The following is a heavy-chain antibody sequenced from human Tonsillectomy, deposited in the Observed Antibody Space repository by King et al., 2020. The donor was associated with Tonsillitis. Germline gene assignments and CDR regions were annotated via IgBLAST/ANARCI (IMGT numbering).Heavy chain of an antibody. D-gene: IGHD3-10*01. J-gene: IGHJ4*02. V-gene: IGHV3-23*04. CDR3: AKDDQAEWFGEIGPFDY. CDR2: ISGSSGNA. Sequence: VQLVESGGGLVQPGRSLRLSCTASGFTFSSYAMSWVRQAPGKGLEWVSVISGSSGNAFYAASVKGRFTISRDNSKNTLYLQMNNLTADDTAVYYCAKDDQAEWFGEIGPFDYWGQGALVTVSS. CDR1: GFTFSSYA.